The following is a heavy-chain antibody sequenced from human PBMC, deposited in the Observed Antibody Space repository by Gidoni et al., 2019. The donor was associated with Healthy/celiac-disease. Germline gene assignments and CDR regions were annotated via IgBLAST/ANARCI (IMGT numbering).Heavy chain of an antibody. CDR1: GVSISSFS. CDR3: ARDLGYYDYIWGSYRPRADGMDG. CDR2: IYTSGST. V-gene: IGHV4-4*07. J-gene: IGHJ6*04. D-gene: IGHD3-16*02. Sequence: QVQLQESGPGLVQPSETLSLTCTVSGVSISSFSWSWILQPAGKGLEWIGRIYTSGSTNYNPSLKRRVTMSVDTSKNQFSLKLRSVTAADTAVYYCARDLGYYDYIWGSYRPRADGMDGWGKGTTVTVSS.